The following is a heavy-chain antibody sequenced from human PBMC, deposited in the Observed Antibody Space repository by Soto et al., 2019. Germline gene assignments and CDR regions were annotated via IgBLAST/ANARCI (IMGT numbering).Heavy chain of an antibody. V-gene: IGHV4-30-2*01. CDR2: IYHSGST. CDR1: GGSISSGGYS. Sequence: PSETLSLTCAVSGGSISSGGYSWSWIRQPPGKGLEWIGYIYHSGSTYYNPSLKSRVTISVDRSKNQFSLKLSSVTAADTAVYYCARVSPYYDSSGYYWFDPWGQGTLVTVSS. D-gene: IGHD3-22*01. CDR3: ARVSPYYDSSGYYWFDP. J-gene: IGHJ5*02.